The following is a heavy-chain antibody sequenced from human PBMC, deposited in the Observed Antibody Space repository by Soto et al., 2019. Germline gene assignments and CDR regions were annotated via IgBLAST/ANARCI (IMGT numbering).Heavy chain of an antibody. Sequence: SETLSLTCTVSGGSISSGDYYWSWIRQPPRKGLKWIEYIYYSGSTYYNPPQKSRVTISVDTSKNQFSLKLSSVTAADTAVYSCARAVSSSSEYFGYWGQGTLVTVSS. CDR2: IYYSGST. CDR3: ARAVSSSSEYFGY. V-gene: IGHV4-30-4*01. J-gene: IGHJ4*02. D-gene: IGHD6-6*01. CDR1: GGSISSGDYY.